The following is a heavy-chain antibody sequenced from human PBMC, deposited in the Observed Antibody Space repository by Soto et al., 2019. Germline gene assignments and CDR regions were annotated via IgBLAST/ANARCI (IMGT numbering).Heavy chain of an antibody. J-gene: IGHJ4*02. CDR3: VSPRARGAYSRYYFHY. D-gene: IGHD3-10*01. Sequence: PSETLSLTCTVSGGSISGSSYYWGWIRQPPGKGREWIGSIDYSGSTYYTPPLKSGVTISVDTSKNQFSLKLTSLTAADTAVYYCVSPRARGAYSRYYFHYWGQGTLVSVS. V-gene: IGHV4-39*01. CDR2: IDYSGST. CDR1: GGSISGSSYY.